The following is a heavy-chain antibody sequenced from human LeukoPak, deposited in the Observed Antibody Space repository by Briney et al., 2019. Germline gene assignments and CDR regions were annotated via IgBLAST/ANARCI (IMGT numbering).Heavy chain of an antibody. V-gene: IGHV4-59*01. CDR3: ARGLRCSGGSCYSAYYYYYYMDA. Sequence: PSETLSLTCTVSGGSISSYYWSWIRQPPGKGLEWIGYIYYSGSTNYNPSLKSRVTISVDTSKNQFSLKLSSVTAADTAVYYCARGLRCSGGSCYSAYYYYYYMDAWGKGTTVTVSS. CDR2: IYYSGST. CDR1: GGSISSYY. D-gene: IGHD2-15*01. J-gene: IGHJ6*03.